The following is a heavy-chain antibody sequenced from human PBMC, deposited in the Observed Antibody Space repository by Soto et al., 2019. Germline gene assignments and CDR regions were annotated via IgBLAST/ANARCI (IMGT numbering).Heavy chain of an antibody. J-gene: IGHJ4*02. CDR3: ARRVGSSPPHY. CDR1: GGSVSVYY. D-gene: IGHD1-26*01. V-gene: IGHV4-59*02. Sequence: SETLSLTCTISGGSVSVYYWSWIRQSTGQGLEWIGYIYASGSPYYNPSLRSRVTISADTSKNQISLKLTSPTAADTAVYYCARRVGSSPPHYWGRGTLVTVSS. CDR2: IYASGSP.